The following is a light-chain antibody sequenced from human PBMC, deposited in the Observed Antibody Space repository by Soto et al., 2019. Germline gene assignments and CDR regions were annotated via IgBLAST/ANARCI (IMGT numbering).Light chain of an antibody. J-gene: IGLJ3*02. CDR2: DNN. Sequence: QSVLTQPPSVSADPGQKVTISCSGSSSNIGNNYVSWYQQLPGTAPKLLIYDNNKRPSGIPDRFSGSKSGTSATLGITGLQTGDEADYYCGTWDSSLSAWTFGQGTK. CDR3: GTWDSSLSAWT. V-gene: IGLV1-51*01. CDR1: SSNIGNNY.